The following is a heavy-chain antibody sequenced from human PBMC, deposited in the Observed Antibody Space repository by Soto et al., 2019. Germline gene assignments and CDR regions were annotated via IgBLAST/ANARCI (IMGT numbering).Heavy chain of an antibody. CDR2: ISYSGTT. V-gene: IGHV4-30-4*01. CDR3: ATMGTPVTGLYYFDY. Sequence: QVQLQESGPGLVKPSQTLSLTCTVSGGSISSGNYYWSWIRQPPGKGLGWIGFISYSGTTHYSASLRSRVSISVDTSKNQFSLDLSSVTAADPAVYYCATMGTPVTGLYYFDYWGKGTLFTVSS. D-gene: IGHD4-17*01. J-gene: IGHJ4*02. CDR1: GGSISSGNYY.